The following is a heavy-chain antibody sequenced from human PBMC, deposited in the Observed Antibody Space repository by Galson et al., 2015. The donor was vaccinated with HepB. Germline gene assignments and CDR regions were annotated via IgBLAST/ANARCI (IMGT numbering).Heavy chain of an antibody. J-gene: IGHJ3*02. V-gene: IGHV1-69*13. CDR2: IIPIFGTA. CDR1: GGTFSSYA. D-gene: IGHD1-26*01. CDR3: AQPESGSYPPTAFDI. Sequence: SVKVSCKASGGTFSSYAISWVRQAPGQGLEWMGGIIPIFGTANYAQKFQGRVTITADESTSTAYMELSSLRSEDTAVYYCAQPESGSYPPTAFDIWGQGTMVTVSS.